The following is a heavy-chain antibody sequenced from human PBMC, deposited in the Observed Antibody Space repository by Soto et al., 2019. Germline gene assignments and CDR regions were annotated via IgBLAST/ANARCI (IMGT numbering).Heavy chain of an antibody. CDR3: ARGVHYDILTGYYKAFDY. CDR1: GGSFSGYY. Sequence: QVQLQQWGAGLLKPSETLSLTCAVYGGSFSGYYWSWIRQPPGKGLEWIGEINHSGSTNYNPSLKSRVTISVDTSKNQFSLKLSSVTAADTAAYYCARGVHYDILTGYYKAFDYWGQGTLVTVSS. CDR2: INHSGST. V-gene: IGHV4-34*01. J-gene: IGHJ4*02. D-gene: IGHD3-9*01.